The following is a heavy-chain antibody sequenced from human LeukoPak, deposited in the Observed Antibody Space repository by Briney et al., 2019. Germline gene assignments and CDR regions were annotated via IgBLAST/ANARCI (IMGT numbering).Heavy chain of an antibody. CDR3: TTTPYGSQNWLDA. D-gene: IGHD3-10*01. CDR2: IKSKSDGATT. Sequence: GGSLRLSCAASGFTFINAWMSWVRQAPGKGLEWVGRIKSKSDGATTDYAAPVKGRFTFSRDDSKNTVYLQMNSLKSEDTAVYYCTTTPYGSQNWLDAWGRGTLVTVSS. V-gene: IGHV3-15*01. J-gene: IGHJ5*02. CDR1: GFTFINAW.